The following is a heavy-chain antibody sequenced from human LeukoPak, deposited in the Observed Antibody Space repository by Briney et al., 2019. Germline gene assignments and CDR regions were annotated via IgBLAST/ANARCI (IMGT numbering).Heavy chain of an antibody. V-gene: IGHV1-69*04. CDR3: AREATTYYDFWSGQDY. J-gene: IGHJ4*02. Sequence: ASVKVSCKASGGTFSSYAISWVRQAPGQGLEWMGRIIPNLGIANYAQKFQGRVTITADKSTSTAYMELSSLRSEDTAVYYCAREATTYYDFWSGQDYWGQGTLVTVSS. CDR2: IIPNLGIA. D-gene: IGHD3-3*01. CDR1: GGTFSSYA.